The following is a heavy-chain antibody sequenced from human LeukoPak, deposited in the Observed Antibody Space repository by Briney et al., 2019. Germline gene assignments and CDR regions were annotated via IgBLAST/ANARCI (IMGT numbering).Heavy chain of an antibody. CDR2: INHSGST. CDR1: GGSFSGYY. CDR3: ARGGLRSGGNCYIN. V-gene: IGHV4-34*01. J-gene: IGHJ4*02. D-gene: IGHD2-15*01. Sequence: SETLSLTCAVYGGSFSGYYWSWIRQPPGKGLEWIGEINHSGSTNYNPSLKSRVTISVDTSKNQFSLKLSSVTAADTAVYYCARGGLRSGGNCYINWGQGTLVTVSS.